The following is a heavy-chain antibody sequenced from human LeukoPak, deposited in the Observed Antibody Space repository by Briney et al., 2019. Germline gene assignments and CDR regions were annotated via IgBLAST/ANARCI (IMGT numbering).Heavy chain of an antibody. D-gene: IGHD5-12*01. CDR1: GYTFTGYF. CDR2: IDPDSGGT. Sequence: ASVKVSXKASGYTFTGYFMHWVRQAPGQGLEWMGWIDPDSGGTNYAQVFQGRVTVTRDKSISTAYMELSSLRSDDTAVYYCARIHRAGGWTLALDRWGQGTLVTVSS. CDR3: ARIHRAGGWTLALDR. V-gene: IGHV1-2*02. J-gene: IGHJ5*02.